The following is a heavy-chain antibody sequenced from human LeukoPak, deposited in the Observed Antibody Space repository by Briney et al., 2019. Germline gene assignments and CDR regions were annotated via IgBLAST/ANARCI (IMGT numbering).Heavy chain of an antibody. CDR1: GGSISSSNW. CDR3: ARSYASSWYWNWFDP. D-gene: IGHD6-13*01. V-gene: IGHV4-4*02. CDR2: IYHSGST. J-gene: IGHJ5*02. Sequence: SETLSLTCAVSGGSISSSNWWSWVRQPPGKGLEWIGEIYHSGSTNYNPSLKSRVTISVDTSKNQFSLRLSSVTAADTAVYYCARSYASSWYWNWFDPWGQGTLVTVSS.